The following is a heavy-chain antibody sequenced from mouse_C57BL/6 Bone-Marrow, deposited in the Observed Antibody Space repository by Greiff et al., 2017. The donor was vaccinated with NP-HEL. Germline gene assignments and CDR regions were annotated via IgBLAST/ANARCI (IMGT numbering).Heavy chain of an antibody. CDR3: ARKAYYYGSSYVDYYAMDY. D-gene: IGHD1-1*01. CDR1: GYTFTDYN. V-gene: IGHV1-18*01. CDR2: INPNNGGT. J-gene: IGHJ4*01. Sequence: EVQLQQSGPELVKPGASVKIPCKASGYTFTDYNMDWVKQSHGKSLEWIGDINPNNGGTIYNQKFKGKATLTVDKSSSTAYMELRSLTSEDTAVYYCARKAYYYGSSYVDYYAMDYWGQGTSVTVSS.